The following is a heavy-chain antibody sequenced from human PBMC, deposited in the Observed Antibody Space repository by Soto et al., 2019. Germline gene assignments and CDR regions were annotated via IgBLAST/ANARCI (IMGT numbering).Heavy chain of an antibody. CDR1: GYSFTSFR. CDR3: ARHKVGSSPVFDY. CDR2: IHPGDSDT. V-gene: IGHV5-51*01. J-gene: IGHJ4*02. D-gene: IGHD1-26*01. Sequence: GESLKISCKGSGYSFTSFRIGWVRQMPGKGLEWMGFIHPGDSDTRYRPSFQGQVTMSADQSSSTAYLRWSSPKASDTAIYYCARHKVGSSPVFDYWGQGTLVTVSS.